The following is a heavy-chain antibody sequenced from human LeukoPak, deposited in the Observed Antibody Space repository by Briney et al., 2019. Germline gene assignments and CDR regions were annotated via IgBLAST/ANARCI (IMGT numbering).Heavy chain of an antibody. D-gene: IGHD1-26*01. V-gene: IGHV3-30*18. CDR3: AKPSVGATGVLDY. CDR1: GFTLSSYG. CDR2: ISYDGSNK. J-gene: IGHJ4*02. Sequence: GGSLRLSCAASGFTLSSYGMHWVRQAPGKGLEWVAVISYDGSNKYYADSVKGRFTISRDNSKNTLYLQMNSLRAEDTAVYYCAKPSVGATGVLDYWGQGTLVTVSS.